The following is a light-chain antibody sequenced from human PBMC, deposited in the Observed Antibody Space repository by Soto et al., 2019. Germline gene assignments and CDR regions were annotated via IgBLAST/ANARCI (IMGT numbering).Light chain of an antibody. V-gene: IGKV3-11*01. CDR2: DAS. J-gene: IGKJ5*01. CDR3: QQRSNWLIT. CDR1: QSVSSY. Sequence: EIVLTQSPATLSLSPGERATLSCGASQSVSSYLAWYQQKPGQAPRLLIYDASNRATGIPARFSGSGSGTDFTLTISSLEPEDFAVYYCQQRSNWLITFGQGTRLEI.